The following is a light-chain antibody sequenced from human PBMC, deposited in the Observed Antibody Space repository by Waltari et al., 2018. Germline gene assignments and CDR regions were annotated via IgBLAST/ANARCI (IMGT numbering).Light chain of an antibody. CDR3: SSYTSSATYV. V-gene: IGLV2-14*01. J-gene: IGLJ1*01. CDR2: DVN. CDR1: TTDVGGYNF. Sequence: QSALTHPASVSGSPGQSITISCTGTTTDVGGYNFFSWYQQHPGIAPKLMIYDVNKRPSGVSNRFSGSKSGNTASLTISGLQAEDEADYYCSSYTSSATYVFGAGTKVTVL.